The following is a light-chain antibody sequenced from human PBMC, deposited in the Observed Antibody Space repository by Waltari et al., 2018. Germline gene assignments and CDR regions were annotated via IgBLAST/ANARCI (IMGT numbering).Light chain of an antibody. Sequence: ETVMTQSPATLSVSPGERATLSCRASHSVSSNLAWYQQKPGQAPRLLIYGASTRATGIPARFSGSGSGTEFTLTISSLRSEDFAVYYCQQYNDWPPDTFGQGTKLEIK. CDR2: GAS. J-gene: IGKJ2*01. CDR3: QQYNDWPPDT. V-gene: IGKV3-15*01. CDR1: HSVSSN.